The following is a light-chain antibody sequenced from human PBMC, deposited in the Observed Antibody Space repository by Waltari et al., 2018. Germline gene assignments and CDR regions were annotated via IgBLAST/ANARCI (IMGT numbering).Light chain of an antibody. CDR2: DVS. V-gene: IGLV2-14*03. CDR3: SSYTSSSTSLYV. Sequence: QSALPQPASVSGSPGQSITIPCTGTSSDVGGYNYVSWYQHHPGKAPKVKIYDVSKRPSGVSNRFSGSKSGNTASLTISGLQAEDEADYYCSSYTSSSTSLYVFGTGTKVTVL. J-gene: IGLJ1*01. CDR1: SSDVGGYNY.